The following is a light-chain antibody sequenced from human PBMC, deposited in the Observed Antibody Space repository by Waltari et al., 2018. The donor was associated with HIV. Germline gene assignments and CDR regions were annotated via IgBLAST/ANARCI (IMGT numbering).Light chain of an antibody. J-gene: IGLJ2*01. CDR2: DVF. Sequence: QSALTQPASVSGSPGQSITISCTGTSSDIGAYEYVSWYRQHPDKAPQLLIYDVFYRPSGGSQRFSGSKAGNTAALTIPGLQAEDEAVYSCSSYTTTNTIIFGGGTKLTVL. CDR3: SSYTTTNTII. CDR1: SSDIGAYEY. V-gene: IGLV2-14*03.